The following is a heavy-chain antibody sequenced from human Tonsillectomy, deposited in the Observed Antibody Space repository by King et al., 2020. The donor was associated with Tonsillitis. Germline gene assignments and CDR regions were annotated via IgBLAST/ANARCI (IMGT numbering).Heavy chain of an antibody. D-gene: IGHD1-26*01. CDR1: GFTFSDSY. J-gene: IGHJ6*03. V-gene: IGHV3-11*05. CDR2: ISSGGNYT. Sequence: HVQLVESGGGLVKPGGSLRLSCAASGFTFSDSYMSWIRQAPGKGLEWVSDISSGGNYTSYPDSVKGRFTISRDNAKNSLNLQMNSMRAEDTAVYYCARDRVGATVYYYYMDVWGKGTTVTVSS. CDR3: ARDRVGATVYYYYMDV.